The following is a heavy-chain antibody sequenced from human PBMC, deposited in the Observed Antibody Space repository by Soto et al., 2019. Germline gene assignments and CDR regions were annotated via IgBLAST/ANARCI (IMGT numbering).Heavy chain of an antibody. J-gene: IGHJ4*02. CDR2: IYHSGST. CDR3: ARGPPFGY. Sequence: TLSLTCAVSGGSISSGGYSWSWIRQPPGKGLEWIGYIYHSGSTYYDPSLKSRVTISVDRSKNQFSLKLSSVTAADTAVYYCARGPPFGYWGQGTLVTVSS. V-gene: IGHV4-30-2*01. CDR1: GGSISSGGYS. D-gene: IGHD3-10*01.